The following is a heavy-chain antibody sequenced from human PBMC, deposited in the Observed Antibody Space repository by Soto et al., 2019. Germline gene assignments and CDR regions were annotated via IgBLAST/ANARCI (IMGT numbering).Heavy chain of an antibody. V-gene: IGHV3-23*01. D-gene: IGHD3-16*02. J-gene: IGHJ4*02. CDR1: GFTFSSYA. Sequence: EVQLLESGGGLVQPGGSLRLSCAASGFTFSSYAMSWVRQAPGKGLEWVSAISGSGGSTYYADSVKGRFTISRDNSKNTLYLQMNSLRAEDTAVYYCAKAHLYDYIWGSYRTQGGYFDYWGQGTLVTVSS. CDR2: ISGSGGST. CDR3: AKAHLYDYIWGSYRTQGGYFDY.